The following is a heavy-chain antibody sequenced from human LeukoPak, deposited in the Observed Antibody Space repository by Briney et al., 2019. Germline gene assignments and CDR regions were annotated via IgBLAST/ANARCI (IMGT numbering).Heavy chain of an antibody. CDR2: IYWDDNK. CDR1: GFSLSTTGVG. Sequence: SGPTLVNPTQTLTLTCTFSGFSLSTTGVGVGWIRQPPGKALEWLALIYWDDNKRYSPSLKSRLTITKDTSKNQVVLTMTNMDPVDTATYYCAHRVNYYGSGSYYFDYWGQGTLVTVSS. V-gene: IGHV2-5*02. CDR3: AHRVNYYGSGSYYFDY. D-gene: IGHD3-10*01. J-gene: IGHJ4*02.